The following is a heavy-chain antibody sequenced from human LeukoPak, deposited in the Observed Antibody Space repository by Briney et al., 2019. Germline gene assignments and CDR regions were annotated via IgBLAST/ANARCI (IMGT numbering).Heavy chain of an antibody. CDR3: ASLWFGELFNYMDV. Sequence: GGSLRLSCAASGYTFSSYSMNWVRQAPGKGLEWVSSISSSSSYIYYADSVKGRFTISRDNAKNSLYLQMNSLRAEDTAVYYCASLWFGELFNYMDVWGKGTTVTVSS. V-gene: IGHV3-21*01. D-gene: IGHD3-10*01. CDR2: ISSSSSYI. J-gene: IGHJ6*03. CDR1: GYTFSSYS.